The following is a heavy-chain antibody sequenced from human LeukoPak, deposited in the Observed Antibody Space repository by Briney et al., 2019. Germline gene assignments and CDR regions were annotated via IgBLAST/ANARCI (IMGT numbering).Heavy chain of an antibody. Sequence: SETLSLTCTVSGVPFSSYYLSWIRQPPGKGLDWIGYIYYSGSTNYNPSLKSRVTISVDTSKNPFSLMLSSVTAADTAVYYCARGRPRSGYYPFDYWGQGTLVTVSS. V-gene: IGHV4-59*01. CDR2: IYYSGST. D-gene: IGHD3-3*01. J-gene: IGHJ4*02. CDR3: ARGRPRSGYYPFDY. CDR1: GVPFSSYY.